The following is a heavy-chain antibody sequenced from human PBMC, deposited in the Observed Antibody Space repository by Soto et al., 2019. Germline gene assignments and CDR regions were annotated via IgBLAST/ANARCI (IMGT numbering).Heavy chain of an antibody. Sequence: ASVKVSCKASGYTFTSYDINWVRQATGQGLEWMGWMNPNSGNTGYAQKFQGRVTMTRNTSISTAYMELSSLRSEDTAVYYCASCTSCYGGDAFDIWGQGTMVTVSS. CDR2: MNPNSGNT. V-gene: IGHV1-8*01. D-gene: IGHD2-2*01. CDR3: ASCTSCYGGDAFDI. CDR1: GYTFTSYD. J-gene: IGHJ3*02.